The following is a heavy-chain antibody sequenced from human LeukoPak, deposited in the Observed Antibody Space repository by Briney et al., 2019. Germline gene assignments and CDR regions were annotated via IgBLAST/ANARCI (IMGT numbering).Heavy chain of an antibody. V-gene: IGHV3-23*01. Sequence: PGGSLRLSCAASGFTFSSYAMSWVRQAPGKGLEWVSAISGSGGSTYYADSVKGRFTISRDNSKNTLYLQMNSLRAEDTAVYYCARDPHYYDSSGSYWGQGTLVTVSS. CDR1: GFTFSSYA. D-gene: IGHD3-22*01. J-gene: IGHJ4*02. CDR3: ARDPHYYDSSGSY. CDR2: ISGSGGST.